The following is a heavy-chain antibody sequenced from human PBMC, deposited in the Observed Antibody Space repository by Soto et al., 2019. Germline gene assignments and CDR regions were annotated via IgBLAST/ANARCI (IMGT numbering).Heavy chain of an antibody. D-gene: IGHD2-8*01. CDR2: ISYDGSNK. CDR1: GFTFSSYG. J-gene: IGHJ4*02. Sequence: QVQLVESGGGVVQPGRSLRLSCAASGFTFSSYGMHWVRQAPGKGLEWVAVISYDGSNKYYADSVKGRFTISRDNSKNTLYLQMNSLRAEDTAVYYCAKRLMVYAIHLPKVDYFDYWGQGTLVTVSS. CDR3: AKRLMVYAIHLPKVDYFDY. V-gene: IGHV3-30*18.